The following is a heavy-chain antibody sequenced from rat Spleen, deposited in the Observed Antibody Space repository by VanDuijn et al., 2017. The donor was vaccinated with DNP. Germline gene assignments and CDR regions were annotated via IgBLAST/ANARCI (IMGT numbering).Heavy chain of an antibody. Sequence: EVQLVESGGGLVQPGRSLKLSCAVSRITFSDHNMAWVRQAPKKGLEWVTTISYNGGTPDYRDSVKGRFTISRDTAKNTLYLQMNNLRSEDTAMYYCSSGGPDMIQGNWFAYWGQGTLVTVSS. CDR3: SSGGPDMIQGNWFAY. D-gene: IGHD2-3*01. V-gene: IGHV5-7*01. J-gene: IGHJ3*01. CDR2: ISYNGGTP. CDR1: RITFSDHN.